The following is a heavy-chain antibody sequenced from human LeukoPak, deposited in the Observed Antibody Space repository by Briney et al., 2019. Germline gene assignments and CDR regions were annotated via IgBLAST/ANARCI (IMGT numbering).Heavy chain of an antibody. D-gene: IGHD6-19*01. CDR2: INHSGST. CDR3: ASSRDSSGWSFDY. J-gene: IGHJ4*02. CDR1: GGSFSGYY. Sequence: SETLSLTCAVYGGSFSGYYWGWIRQPPGKGLEWIGEINHSGSTNYNPSLKSRVTISVDTSKNQFSLKLSSVTAADTAVYYCASSRDSSGWSFDYWGQGTLVTVSS. V-gene: IGHV4-34*01.